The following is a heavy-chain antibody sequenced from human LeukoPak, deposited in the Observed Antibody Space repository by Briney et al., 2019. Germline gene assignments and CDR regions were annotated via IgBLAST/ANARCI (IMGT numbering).Heavy chain of an antibody. CDR3: ARTQGWGTVRTGYYYGMDV. D-gene: IGHD4-11*01. Sequence: SETLSLTCTVSGGSISNYWWSWIRQPPGKGLEWIGYVFDSGGTNYNPSLKSRVTISLDTSKNQFSLKLRFVTAADTAVYYCARTQGWGTVRTGYYYGMDVWGQGTTVTVSS. V-gene: IGHV4-59*08. CDR1: GGSISNYW. CDR2: VFDSGGT. J-gene: IGHJ6*02.